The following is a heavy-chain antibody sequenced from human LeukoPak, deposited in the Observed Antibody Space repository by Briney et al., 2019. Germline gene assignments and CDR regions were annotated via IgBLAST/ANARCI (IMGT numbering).Heavy chain of an antibody. CDR3: ASEHCSSTSCYPNP. Sequence: SETLSLTCTVSGASINSGDYYWSWIRQPPGKGLEWIGYIYYSGSTYHNPSLKSRVTISVDTSKNQFSLKLSSMTAADTAVYYCASEHCSSTSCYPNPWGQGTLVTVSS. V-gene: IGHV4-30-4*01. D-gene: IGHD2-2*01. CDR2: IYYSGST. CDR1: GASINSGDYY. J-gene: IGHJ5*02.